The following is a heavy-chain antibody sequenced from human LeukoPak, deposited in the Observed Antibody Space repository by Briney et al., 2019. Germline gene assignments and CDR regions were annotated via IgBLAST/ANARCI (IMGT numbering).Heavy chain of an antibody. CDR3: ARAVRRMYYFDY. J-gene: IGHJ4*02. V-gene: IGHV4-30-2*01. Sequence: PSETLSLTCAVPGGSISSGGYSWSWIRQPPGKGLEWIGYIYHSGSTYYNPSLKSRVTISVDRSKNQFSLKLSSVTAADTAVYYCARAVRRMYYFDYWGQGTLVTVSS. CDR2: IYHSGST. CDR1: GGSISSGGYS. D-gene: IGHD4-17*01.